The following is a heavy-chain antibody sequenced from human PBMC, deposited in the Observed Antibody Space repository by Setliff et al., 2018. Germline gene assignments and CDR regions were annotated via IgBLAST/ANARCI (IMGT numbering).Heavy chain of an antibody. J-gene: IGHJ4*02. CDR1: GFTFSSHW. CDR2: INQDGSET. CDR3: ARASKGLYCGSDCFYTFDS. D-gene: IGHD2-21*02. V-gene: IGHV3-7*01. Sequence: PGGSLRLSCAASGFTFSSHWMTWVRQAPGKGLEWVANINQDGSETYYVDSLKGRFSVSRDNGKNSLYLQMNSLRAEDTAVYYCARASKGLYCGSDCFYTFDSWGPGALVTVSS.